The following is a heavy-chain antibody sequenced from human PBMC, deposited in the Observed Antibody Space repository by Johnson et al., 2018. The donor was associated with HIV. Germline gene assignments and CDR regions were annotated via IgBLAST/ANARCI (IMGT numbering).Heavy chain of an antibody. J-gene: IGHJ3*02. CDR1: GFTVNSNY. V-gene: IGHV3-66*01. D-gene: IGHD7-27*01. CDR2: IYSGGRT. Sequence: MLLVESGGGLVQPGGSLRLSCAASGFTVNSNYINWVRQAPGKGLECVSGIYSGGRTYYADSVKGRFTISRENAKTYLYLQMNSLRAEDTAVYYCARGGDDAFDIWGQGTMVTVSS. CDR3: ARGGDDAFDI.